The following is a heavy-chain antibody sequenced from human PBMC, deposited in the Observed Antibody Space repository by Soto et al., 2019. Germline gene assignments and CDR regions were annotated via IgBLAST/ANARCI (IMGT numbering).Heavy chain of an antibody. Sequence: ASVKVSCKASGYTFSSYAIHWVRQAPGQGLEWMGWIHAGNGNTKYSQSFQGRVTISRDTSATTAYMELNSLRSEDTAVYYCARGVAFLDYWGQGTLVTVS. V-gene: IGHV1-3*01. CDR3: ARGVAFLDY. CDR2: IHAGNGNT. CDR1: GYTFSSYA. J-gene: IGHJ4*02. D-gene: IGHD2-15*01.